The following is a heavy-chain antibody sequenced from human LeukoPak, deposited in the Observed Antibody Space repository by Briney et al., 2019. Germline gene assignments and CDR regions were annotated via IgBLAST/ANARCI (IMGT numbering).Heavy chain of an antibody. J-gene: IGHJ4*02. CDR2: IWYDGSNK. Sequence: PGRSLRLSCAASGFTFSSYGMHWVRQAPGKGLEWVAVIWYDGSNKYYADSVKGRFTTSRDNSKNTLYLQMNSLRAEDTAVYYCARPIGYSSPADYWGQGTLVTVSS. V-gene: IGHV3-33*01. CDR1: GFTFSSYG. D-gene: IGHD5-18*01. CDR3: ARPIGYSSPADY.